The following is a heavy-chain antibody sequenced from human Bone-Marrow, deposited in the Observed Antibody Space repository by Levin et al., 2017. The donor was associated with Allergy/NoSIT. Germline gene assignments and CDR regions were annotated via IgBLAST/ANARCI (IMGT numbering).Heavy chain of an antibody. CDR2: IYYSGST. CDR1: GGSISSSSYY. D-gene: IGHD5-12*01. J-gene: IGHJ6*02. Sequence: PSQTLSLTCTVSGGSISSSSYYWGWIRQPPGKGLEWIGTIYYSGSTYYNPSLKSRVTISIDMAKNQFSLKLSSVTAADTAVYYCAREVAYDGPSDYSGMDVWGQGTTVTVSS. V-gene: IGHV4-39*07. CDR3: AREVAYDGPSDYSGMDV.